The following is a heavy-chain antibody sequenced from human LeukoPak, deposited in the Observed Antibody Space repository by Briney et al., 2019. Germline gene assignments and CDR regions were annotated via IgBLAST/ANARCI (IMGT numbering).Heavy chain of an antibody. CDR3: AKSNYFDSGGYYFFDY. V-gene: IGHV3-23*01. J-gene: IGHJ4*02. D-gene: IGHD3-22*01. Sequence: GGSLRLSCAASGFTFSKYAMTWVRQAPGKGLEWVSGISVSGGSTNYADSVKGRFTISRDNSKNTLYLQMNSLRAEETAVYYCAKSNYFDSGGYYFFDYWGQGTLVTVSS. CDR1: GFTFSKYA. CDR2: ISVSGGST.